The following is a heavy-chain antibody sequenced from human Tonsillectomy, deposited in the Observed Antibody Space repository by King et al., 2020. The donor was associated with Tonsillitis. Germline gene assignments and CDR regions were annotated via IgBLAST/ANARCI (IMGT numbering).Heavy chain of an antibody. D-gene: IGHD3-10*01. CDR2: IYYSGST. J-gene: IGHJ4*02. V-gene: IGHV4-59*08. Sequence: QLQESGPGLVKPSETLSLTCTVSGGSISSYYWSWIRQPPGKGLEWIGYIYYSGSTNYNPSLKSRVTISVDTSKNQFSLKLSSVTAADTAVYYCAIHSEYYSGSGSYADYWGQGTLVTVSS. CDR3: AIHSEYYSGSGSYADY. CDR1: GGSISSYY.